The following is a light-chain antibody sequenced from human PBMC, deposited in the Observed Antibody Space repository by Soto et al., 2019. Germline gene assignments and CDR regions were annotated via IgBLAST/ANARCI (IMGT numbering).Light chain of an antibody. Sequence: QSVLTQPPSASGTPGQRVTISCSGSSSNIGSNYVYWYQQLPGTAPKLLIYRNNQRLSGVPDRFSGSKSGTSASLAISGLRSEDEADYYCAAWDDSLWVFGGGTKLTVL. CDR1: SSNIGSNY. J-gene: IGLJ3*02. CDR2: RNN. CDR3: AAWDDSLWV. V-gene: IGLV1-47*01.